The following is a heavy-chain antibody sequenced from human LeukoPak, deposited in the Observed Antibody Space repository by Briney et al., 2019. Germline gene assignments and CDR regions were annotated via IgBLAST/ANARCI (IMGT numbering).Heavy chain of an antibody. Sequence: GGSLRLSCAASGFTFSSYEMNWVRQAPGKGLEWVSYISSSGNTIYYADSVKGRFTISRDNAKNSLYLQMNSLRAEDTAIYYCARDIRWEPGPWGQGTLVTVSS. CDR2: ISSSGNTI. CDR1: GFTFSSYE. J-gene: IGHJ5*02. D-gene: IGHD1-26*01. V-gene: IGHV3-48*03. CDR3: ARDIRWEPGP.